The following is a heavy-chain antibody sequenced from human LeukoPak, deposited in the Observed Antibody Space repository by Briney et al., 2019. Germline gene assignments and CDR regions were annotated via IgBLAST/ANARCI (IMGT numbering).Heavy chain of an antibody. CDR1: GGSFSGYY. CDR3: ARQAHYDFWSGSYDY. J-gene: IGHJ4*02. CDR2: INHSGST. D-gene: IGHD3-3*01. V-gene: IGHV4-34*01. Sequence: PSETLSLTCAVYGGSFSGYYWSWIRQPPGKGLEWIGEINHSGSTNYNPSLKSRVTISVDTSKNQFSLKLSSVTAADTAVYYCARQAHYDFWSGSYDYWGQGTLVTVSS.